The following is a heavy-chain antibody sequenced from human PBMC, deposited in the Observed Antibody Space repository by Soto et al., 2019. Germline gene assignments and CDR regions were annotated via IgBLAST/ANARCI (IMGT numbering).Heavy chain of an antibody. V-gene: IGHV3-7*04. J-gene: IGHJ6*03. CDR2: IKQDGSEK. D-gene: IGHD3-3*01. Sequence: PGGSLRLSCAASGFTFSSYWMSWVRQAPGKGLEWVANIKQDGSEKYYVDSVKGRFTISRDNAKNSLYLQMNSLRAEDTAVYYCARGLTYYDFWSGYLGHYYYYYYMDVWGKGTTVTVSS. CDR1: GFTFSSYW. CDR3: ARGLTYYDFWSGYLGHYYYYYYMDV.